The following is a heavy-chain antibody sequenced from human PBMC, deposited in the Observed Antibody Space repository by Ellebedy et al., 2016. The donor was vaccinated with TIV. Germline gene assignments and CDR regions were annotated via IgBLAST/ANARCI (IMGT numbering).Heavy chain of an antibody. CDR3: AVSRWAAAGLYYFDF. V-gene: IGHV3-30-3*01. CDR2: ISDDGTSE. D-gene: IGHD6-13*01. CDR1: GFTFRYYA. Sequence: PGGSLRLSCAASGFTFRYYALHWVRQAPGKGLEWVAVISDDGTSEHYGNSVKGRFTISRDNSKNKLYMQMNSLRVEDTAVYYCAVSRWAAAGLYYFDFWGQGTLVTVSS. J-gene: IGHJ4*02.